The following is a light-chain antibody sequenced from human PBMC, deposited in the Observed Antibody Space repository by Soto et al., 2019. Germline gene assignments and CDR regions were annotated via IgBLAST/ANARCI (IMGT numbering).Light chain of an antibody. J-gene: IGKJ1*01. Sequence: DIQMTQSPSTLSASVGDRVTITCRASQSINIWLAWYQQKSGTAPKLLIYAASTLHTGVPSRFSGRGSGTDFTLTINNLQREDFADYFCQQTYSNLWTFGQGTKVDIK. V-gene: IGKV1-39*01. CDR3: QQTYSNLWT. CDR1: QSINIW. CDR2: AAS.